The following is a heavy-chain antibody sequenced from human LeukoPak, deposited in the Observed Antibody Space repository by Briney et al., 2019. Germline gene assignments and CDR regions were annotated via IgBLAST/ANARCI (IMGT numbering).Heavy chain of an antibody. CDR1: GYTFTSYA. Sequence: GASVKVSCKASGYTFTSYAMNWVRQAPGQGLEWKGWINTNTGNPTYAQGFTGRFVLSLDTSVSTAYLQISSLKAEDTAVYYCARRAAAAFFDIWGQGTMVTVSS. CDR2: INTNTGNP. V-gene: IGHV7-4-1*02. D-gene: IGHD6-13*01. J-gene: IGHJ3*02. CDR3: ARRAAAAFFDI.